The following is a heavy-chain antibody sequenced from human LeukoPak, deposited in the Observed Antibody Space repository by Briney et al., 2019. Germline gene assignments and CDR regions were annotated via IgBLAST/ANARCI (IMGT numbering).Heavy chain of an antibody. D-gene: IGHD1-26*01. V-gene: IGHV4-39*01. CDR3: ARHGSYYFWFDP. J-gene: IGHJ5*02. CDR2: IFNSGTT. CDR1: GGSISSSTYF. Sequence: NTSETLSLTCGVSGGSISSSTYFWGWIRQPPGKGLEWIGSIFNSGTTYYNPSLKSRVTISVDTSKNQFSLKLNSVTAADTAVYYCARHGSYYFWFDPWGQGTLVTVSS.